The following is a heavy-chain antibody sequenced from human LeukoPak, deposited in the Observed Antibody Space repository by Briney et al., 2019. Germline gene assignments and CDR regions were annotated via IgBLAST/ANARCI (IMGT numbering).Heavy chain of an antibody. CDR2: IYPGDSGP. V-gene: IGHV5-51*01. CDR3: GMSGDRVPLQDDVFDV. CDR1: GYSFTSYC. Sequence: GESLKISCKVSGYSFTSYCIGWVRQMPGKCLEWMVIIYPGDSGPTYSPSFQGQVTISVDKSINTAYLQWSSLQASDTAMYYCGMSGDRVPLQDDVFDVWGQGTMVTVST. D-gene: IGHD1-26*01. J-gene: IGHJ3*01.